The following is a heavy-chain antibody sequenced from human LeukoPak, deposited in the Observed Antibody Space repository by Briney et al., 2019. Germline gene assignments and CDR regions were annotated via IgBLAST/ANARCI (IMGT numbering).Heavy chain of an antibody. Sequence: GGSLRLSCAASGFTFSDYYMSWIRQAPGKGLEWVSYISSSGSTIYYADSVKGRFTISRDNAKNSLYLQMNSLRAEDTDVYYCAREKAQTNFDYWGQGTLVTVSS. V-gene: IGHV3-11*04. J-gene: IGHJ4*02. CDR2: ISSSGSTI. CDR1: GFTFSDYY. CDR3: AREKAQTNFDY.